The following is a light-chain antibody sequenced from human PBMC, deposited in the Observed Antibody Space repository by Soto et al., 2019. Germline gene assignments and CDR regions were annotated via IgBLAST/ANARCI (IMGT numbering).Light chain of an antibody. CDR3: SSYTTSNTRQIV. J-gene: IGLJ1*01. CDR2: DVS. V-gene: IGLV2-14*01. CDR1: SSDVGGYNY. Sequence: SALTQPASVSGSPGQSITISCTGTSSDVGGYNYVSWYQQYPGKAPKLMIYDVSNRPSGVSNRFSGSKSGNTASLTISGLQPEDEADYYCSSYTTSNTRQIVFGTGTKLTVL.